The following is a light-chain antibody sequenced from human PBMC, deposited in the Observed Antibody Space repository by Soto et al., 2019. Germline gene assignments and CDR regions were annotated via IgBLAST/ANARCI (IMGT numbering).Light chain of an antibody. Sequence: QSVLTQTPSASGTPGQGVTISCSGSSSNIGGNTVNWYQQLPGTAPKLLIYSNNHRPSGVPERFSGSKSGTSASLAISGLQSDDEADYYCAAWDDSLNGVVFGGGTKPTVL. CDR3: AAWDDSLNGVV. V-gene: IGLV1-44*01. CDR1: SSNIGGNT. CDR2: SNN. J-gene: IGLJ2*01.